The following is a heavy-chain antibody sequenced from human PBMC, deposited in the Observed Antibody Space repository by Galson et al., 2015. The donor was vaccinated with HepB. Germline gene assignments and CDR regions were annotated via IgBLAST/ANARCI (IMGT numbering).Heavy chain of an antibody. V-gene: IGHV3-7*01. CDR2: IKQDGSEK. J-gene: IGHJ6*02. Sequence: SLRLSCAASGFTFSSFRMSWVRQAPEKGLEWVANIKQDGSEKYYVDSVKGRFTISRDNAKNSLYLQMNSLRAEDTAVYYCARARGWGSGYYYGMDVWGQGTTVTVSS. D-gene: IGHD7-27*01. CDR3: ARARGWGSGYYYGMDV. CDR1: GFTFSSFR.